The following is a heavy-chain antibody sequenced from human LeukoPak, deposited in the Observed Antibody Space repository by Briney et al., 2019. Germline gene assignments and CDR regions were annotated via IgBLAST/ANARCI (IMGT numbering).Heavy chain of an antibody. D-gene: IGHD2-15*01. CDR2: IYPGDSDT. CDR3: ARPRRYCSGGSCYHYYYYMDV. Sequence: GESLKISCKGSGYSFTSYWISWVRQLPGKGLEWMGIIYPGDSDTRNSPPFQGKVTISADKSISTAYLQWSSLKASDTAMYYCARPRRYCSGGSCYHYYYYMDVWGKGTTVTVSS. V-gene: IGHV5-51*01. J-gene: IGHJ6*03. CDR1: GYSFTSYW.